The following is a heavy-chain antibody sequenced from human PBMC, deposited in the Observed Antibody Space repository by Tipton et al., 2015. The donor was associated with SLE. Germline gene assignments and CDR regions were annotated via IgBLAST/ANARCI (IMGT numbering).Heavy chain of an antibody. CDR2: IYTSGST. V-gene: IGHV4-4*07. J-gene: IGHJ4*02. D-gene: IGHD3/OR15-3a*01. CDR3: AGHNDIRNGPHLDH. CDR1: GASISSYY. Sequence: GLVKPSETLSLTCTISGASISSYYWSWVRQSAGKGLEWIGRIYTSGSTAYNPSLKSRVTMSVDLSNRNFLLKLNSVTAADSAVYFCAGHNDIRNGPHLDHWGQGILVTVSS.